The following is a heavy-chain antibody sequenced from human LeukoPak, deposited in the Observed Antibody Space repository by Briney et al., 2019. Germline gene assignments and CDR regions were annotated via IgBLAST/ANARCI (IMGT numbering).Heavy chain of an antibody. CDR1: GFTVSSNY. V-gene: IGHV3-53*01. Sequence: GGSLRLSCAASGFTVSSNYMSWVRQAPGKGLEWVSVIYSGGSTYYADSVKGRFTISRDNSKNTLYLQMNSLRAEDTAVYYCARDWSHRCFDYWGQGTLVTVSS. D-gene: IGHD3-3*01. CDR2: IYSGGST. CDR3: ARDWSHRCFDY. J-gene: IGHJ4*02.